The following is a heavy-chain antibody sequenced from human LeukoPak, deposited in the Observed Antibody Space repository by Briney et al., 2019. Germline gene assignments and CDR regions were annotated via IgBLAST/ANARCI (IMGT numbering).Heavy chain of an antibody. Sequence: GGSLRLSCVAPGFTFDDYAMHWVRQAPGKGLEWVSGISWNSGSIGYADSVKGRFTISRDNAKNSLFLQMNSLRVEDTAVYYCAREGDGYNSPIDYWGQGTQVTVSS. J-gene: IGHJ4*02. CDR2: ISWNSGSI. D-gene: IGHD5-24*01. V-gene: IGHV3-9*01. CDR3: AREGDGYNSPIDY. CDR1: GFTFDDYA.